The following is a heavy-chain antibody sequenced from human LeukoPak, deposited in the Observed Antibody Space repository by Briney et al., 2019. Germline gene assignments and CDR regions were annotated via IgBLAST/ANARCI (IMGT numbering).Heavy chain of an antibody. D-gene: IGHD2-15*01. V-gene: IGHV4-31*03. Sequence: PSQTLSLTCTVSGGSISSGVYYWSWIRQHPGKGLEWIGYIYYSGSTYYNPSLKSRVTISVDTSKNQFSLKLSSVTAADTAVYYCARASYCSGGSCLGNWFDPWGQGTLVTVSS. J-gene: IGHJ5*02. CDR3: ARASYCSGGSCLGNWFDP. CDR2: IYYSGST. CDR1: GGSISSGVYY.